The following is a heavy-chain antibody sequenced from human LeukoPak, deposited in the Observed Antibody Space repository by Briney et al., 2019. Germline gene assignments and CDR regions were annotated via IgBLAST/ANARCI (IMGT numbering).Heavy chain of an antibody. Sequence: SETLSLTCAVSGGSISSSNWWSWVRQPPGKGLEWIGEIYHSGSTNYNPSLKSRVTISVDTSKNQFSLKLSSVTAADTAVYYCARGSHSSAPFDPWGQGTLVTVSS. CDR2: IYHSGST. CDR1: GGSISSSNW. D-gene: IGHD6-19*01. CDR3: ARGSHSSAPFDP. J-gene: IGHJ5*02. V-gene: IGHV4-4*02.